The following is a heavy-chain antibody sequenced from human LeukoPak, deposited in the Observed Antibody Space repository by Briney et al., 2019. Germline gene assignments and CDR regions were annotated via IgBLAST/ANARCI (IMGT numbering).Heavy chain of an antibody. CDR1: GFNFSSNY. D-gene: IGHD3-22*01. Sequence: GGSLRLSCAASGFNFSSNYMSWVRQAPGKGLEWVSVMYSGGNTYYADSVKGGFTVSRDTSKNTLSVLMNSLRADDTPIYYCATSLKQLGRGQTYYYDSSGYYYWGQGTLVAVSS. V-gene: IGHV3-53*01. CDR3: ATSLKQLGRGQTYYYDSSGYYY. J-gene: IGHJ4*02. CDR2: MYSGGNT.